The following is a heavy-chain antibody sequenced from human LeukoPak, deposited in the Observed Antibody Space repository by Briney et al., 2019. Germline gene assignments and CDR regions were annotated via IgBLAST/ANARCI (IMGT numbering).Heavy chain of an antibody. Sequence: GGSLTLSCAASGFTFSSYEMNWVRQAPGKGLEWVSYISSSGSTIYYADSVKGRFTISRDNAKNSLYLQMNSLRAEDTAVYYCARDDVDTAIVGWGQGTLVTVSS. V-gene: IGHV3-48*03. CDR3: ARDDVDTAIVG. J-gene: IGHJ4*02. CDR1: GFTFSSYE. D-gene: IGHD5-18*01. CDR2: ISSSGSTI.